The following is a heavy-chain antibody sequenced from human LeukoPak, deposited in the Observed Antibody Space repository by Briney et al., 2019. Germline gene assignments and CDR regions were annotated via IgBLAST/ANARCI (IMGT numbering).Heavy chain of an antibody. Sequence: SGGSLRLSCAASGFTFSSYWMIWVRQAPGKGLEWVANIKQEGSEKYYVDSVKGRFTISGDNAKNSLYLQMNSLRAEDTAVYYCARIGYCSGSYCYGFDYWGQGTLVTVSS. CDR1: GFTFSSYW. CDR3: ARIGYCSGSYCYGFDY. D-gene: IGHD2-15*01. V-gene: IGHV3-7*01. CDR2: IKQEGSEK. J-gene: IGHJ4*02.